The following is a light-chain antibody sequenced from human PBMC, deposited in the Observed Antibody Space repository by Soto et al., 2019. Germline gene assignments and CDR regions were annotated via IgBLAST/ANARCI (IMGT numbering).Light chain of an antibody. CDR1: QGISSY. Sequence: DIQMTQSPSSLSASVGDRVTITCRASQGISSYLNWYQQKPGNAPKLLMYAASSLQSGVPSRFSGSGSGTDFTLTISSLQPEDFATYYCQQSYSTPPYTFGQGTKLEIK. J-gene: IGKJ2*01. V-gene: IGKV1-39*01. CDR2: AAS. CDR3: QQSYSTPPYT.